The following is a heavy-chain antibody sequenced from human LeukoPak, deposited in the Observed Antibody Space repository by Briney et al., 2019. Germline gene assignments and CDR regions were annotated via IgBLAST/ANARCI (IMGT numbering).Heavy chain of an antibody. Sequence: PGGSLRLSCAASGFSVSTNYMSWVRQGPGKGLEWISVVYTGGSTYYADSVKGRFTISRDNSKNTLYLQMNSLRAEDTAVYYCATSPASSCLDYWGQGTLDTVSS. J-gene: IGHJ4*02. V-gene: IGHV3-53*01. CDR3: ATSPASSCLDY. D-gene: IGHD6-13*01. CDR2: VYTGGST. CDR1: GFSVSTNY.